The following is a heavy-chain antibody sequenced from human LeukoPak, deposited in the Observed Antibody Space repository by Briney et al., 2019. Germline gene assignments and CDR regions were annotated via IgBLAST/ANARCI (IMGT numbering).Heavy chain of an antibody. Sequence: SQTLSLTCTVSGGSISSGSYYWSWIRQPAGQGLEWIGRIYTSGSTNYNPSLKSRVTISVDTSKNQFSLKLSSVTAADTAVYYCARVADGDYFDYWGQGTLVTVSS. CDR2: IYTSGST. D-gene: IGHD6-6*01. J-gene: IGHJ4*02. V-gene: IGHV4-61*02. CDR3: ARVADGDYFDY. CDR1: GGSISSGSYY.